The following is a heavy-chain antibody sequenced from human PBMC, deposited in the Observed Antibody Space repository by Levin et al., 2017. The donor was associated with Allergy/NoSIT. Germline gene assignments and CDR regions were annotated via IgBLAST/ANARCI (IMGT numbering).Heavy chain of an antibody. Sequence: GASVKVSCKASGFTFTSSAVQWVRQARGQRLEWIGWIVVASGNTNYAQKFQERVTITRDMSTSTAYMELSSLRSEDTAVYYCAAENYGVGRSSAPVWVDYWGQGTLVTVSS. J-gene: IGHJ4*02. CDR1: GFTFTSSA. CDR2: IVVASGNT. CDR3: AAENYGVGRSSAPVWVDY. D-gene: IGHD3-3*01. V-gene: IGHV1-58*01.